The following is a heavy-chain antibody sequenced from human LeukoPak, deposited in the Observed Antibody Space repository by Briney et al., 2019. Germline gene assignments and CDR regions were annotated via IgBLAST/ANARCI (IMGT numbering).Heavy chain of an antibody. J-gene: IGHJ6*02. CDR1: GFTFTSSA. CDR3: AVAYYYDSSGYYSAYGMDV. Sequence: SVMVSCKASGFTFTSSAMQWVRQARGQRLEWIGWVVVGSGNTNYAQKFQERVTITGDMSTSTAYMELSSLRSEDTAVYYCAVAYYYDSSGYYSAYGMDVWGHGTTLTVSS. V-gene: IGHV1-58*02. CDR2: VVVGSGNT. D-gene: IGHD3-22*01.